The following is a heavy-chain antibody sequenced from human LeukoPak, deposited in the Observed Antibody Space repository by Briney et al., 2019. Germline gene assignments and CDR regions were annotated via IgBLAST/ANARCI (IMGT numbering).Heavy chain of an antibody. CDR1: GGSVISGGYY. CDR3: ARDGGYGTGSYYFDY. CDR2: IYYSGST. Sequence: SQTLSLTCTVSGGSVISGGYYWSWIRQHPGRGLEWIGYIYYSGSTYYNPSLKSRVTIAVDTSKNQFSLKLSSLTAADTAVYYCARDGGYGTGSYYFDYWGQGTLVTVSS. V-gene: IGHV4-31*03. J-gene: IGHJ4*02. D-gene: IGHD3-10*01.